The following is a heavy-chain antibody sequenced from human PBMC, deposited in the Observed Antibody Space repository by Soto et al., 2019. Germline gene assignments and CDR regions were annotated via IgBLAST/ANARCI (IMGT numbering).Heavy chain of an antibody. Sequence: EVQLVESGGGLVQPGGSLRLSCAASGFTFSSYSMNWVRQAPGKGLEWVSYISSSSSTIYYADSVKGRFTISRDNAKNSLYLQMNSLRDEDTAVYYCARDTKADFWSGYYRDYWGQGTLVTVSS. J-gene: IGHJ4*02. V-gene: IGHV3-48*02. CDR2: ISSSSSTI. D-gene: IGHD3-3*01. CDR3: ARDTKADFWSGYYRDY. CDR1: GFTFSSYS.